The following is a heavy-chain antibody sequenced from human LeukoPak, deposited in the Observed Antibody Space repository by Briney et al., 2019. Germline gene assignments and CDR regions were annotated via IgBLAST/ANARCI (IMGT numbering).Heavy chain of an antibody. Sequence: GGSLRLSCAASGFTFDYYAMHWGRQAAGKGLVWVVGIIWYTRRIGDADSVNGRFTISRDNATSALYLEMNGLRAEDTGLYYCAKDIRPFTMVRGWGSPDYWGQGTLVTVSS. J-gene: IGHJ4*02. CDR1: GFTFDYYA. D-gene: IGHD3-10*01. CDR2: IIWYTRRI. V-gene: IGHV3-9*01. CDR3: AKDIRPFTMVRGWGSPDY.